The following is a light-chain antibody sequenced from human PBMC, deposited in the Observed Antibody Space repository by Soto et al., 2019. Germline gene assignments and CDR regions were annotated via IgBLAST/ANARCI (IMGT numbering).Light chain of an antibody. CDR1: QSVSSY. J-gene: IGKJ2*01. CDR2: DAS. V-gene: IGKV3-11*02. CDR3: QQRGKWPRT. Sequence: EIVLTQSPATLSLSPGESVTLSCRASQSVSSYLAWYQQKPGQAPRLLIYDASNRATDIPARFSGSGSGRDFTLTISSLESEDFGVYCCQQRGKWPRTFGQGTKLEIK.